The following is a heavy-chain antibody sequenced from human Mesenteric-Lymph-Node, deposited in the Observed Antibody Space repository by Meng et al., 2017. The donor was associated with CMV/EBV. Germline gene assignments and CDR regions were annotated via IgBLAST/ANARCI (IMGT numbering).Heavy chain of an antibody. CDR2: IFYDGNNK. CDR1: GFTFSSHG. D-gene: IGHD6-19*01. Sequence: GGSLRLSCAASGFTFSSHGIHWVRQAPGKGLEWVAVIFYDGNNKYYVDSVKGRFTVSRDNSRNTVYLQMNSLRVEDTAVYYCARDPGSGWGYFDYWGQGTLVTVSS. CDR3: ARDPGSGWGYFDY. J-gene: IGHJ4*02. V-gene: IGHV3-33*01.